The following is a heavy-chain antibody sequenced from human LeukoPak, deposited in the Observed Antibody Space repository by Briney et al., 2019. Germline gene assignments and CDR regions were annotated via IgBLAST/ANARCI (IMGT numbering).Heavy chain of an antibody. CDR2: IKSDGSST. Sequence: GGCLRLSGAASGFMFRRYCMHWVRQAPGKGLVWVSHIKSDGSSTTYADSVKGRFTISRDNAKSTLYLQMNSLRVEDTAVYYCVRDSSKWYYDYWGQGTLVTVSS. D-gene: IGHD6-13*01. J-gene: IGHJ4*02. CDR3: VRDSSKWYYDY. CDR1: GFMFRRYC. V-gene: IGHV3-74*01.